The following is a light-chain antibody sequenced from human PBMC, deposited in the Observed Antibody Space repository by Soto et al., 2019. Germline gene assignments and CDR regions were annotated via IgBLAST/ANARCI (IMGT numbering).Light chain of an antibody. J-gene: IGKJ5*01. CDR1: QSISSW. Sequence: DIQMTQSPSTLSASVGDRVTITCRASQSISSWLAWYQQKPGKAPKLLIYKASSLESGVPSRFSGSGSGTEFTLTISSLQSADFVTYYSQLYNTYSITFGQGTRLEIK. CDR3: QLYNTYSIT. V-gene: IGKV1-5*03. CDR2: KAS.